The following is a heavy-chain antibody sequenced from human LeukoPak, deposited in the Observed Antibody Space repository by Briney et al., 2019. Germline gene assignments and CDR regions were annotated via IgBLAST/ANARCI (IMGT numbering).Heavy chain of an antibody. D-gene: IGHD3-16*02. CDR3: AKSLGVGGYTRYKGLDQ. CDR2: ISGSDGSS. Sequence: GGSLRLSCAASGFTFNSFAMNWVRQAPGKGLEWVSSISGSDGSSHYADFVKGRFTISRDNSKNTLHLQMNSLRAEDTAVYYCAKSLGVGGYTRYKGLDQCGQGTLVTVSS. CDR1: GFTFNSFA. V-gene: IGHV3-23*01. J-gene: IGHJ4*02.